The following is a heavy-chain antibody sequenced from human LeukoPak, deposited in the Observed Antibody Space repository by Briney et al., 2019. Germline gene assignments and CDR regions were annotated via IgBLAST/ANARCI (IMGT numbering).Heavy chain of an antibody. CDR2: IYSGGST. J-gene: IGHJ4*02. Sequence: GGSLRLSCAASGFTVSSNYMSWVRQAPGKGLEWVSVIYSGGSTYYADSVKGRLTISRDNSKNTLYLQMNSLRAEDTAVYYCATTRRNSYFDYWGQGTLVTVSS. V-gene: IGHV3-53*01. D-gene: IGHD4-23*01. CDR3: ATTRRNSYFDY. CDR1: GFTVSSNY.